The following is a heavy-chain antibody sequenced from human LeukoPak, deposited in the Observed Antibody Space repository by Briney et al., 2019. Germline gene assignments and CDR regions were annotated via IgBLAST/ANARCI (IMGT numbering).Heavy chain of an antibody. V-gene: IGHV3-33*01. J-gene: IGHJ6*02. D-gene: IGHD1-1*01. Sequence: PGRSLRLSCAASGFSFSTFGMHWVRQAPGKGLEGVAVISYDVSNKLYADSVKGRFTISRDNSKNTLYLQINSLRAGDTAVYYCAREGYRDYYYGMDVWGQGTTVTVSS. CDR3: AREGYRDYYYGMDV. CDR1: GFSFSTFG. CDR2: ISYDVSNK.